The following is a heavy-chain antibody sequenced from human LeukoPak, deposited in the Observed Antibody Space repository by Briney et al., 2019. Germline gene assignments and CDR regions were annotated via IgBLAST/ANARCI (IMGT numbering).Heavy chain of an antibody. CDR1: GYTFTSYD. CDR2: MNPTSGNT. V-gene: IGHV1-8*01. D-gene: IGHD3-22*01. CDR3: ARGSRYYYASDGSPFDF. J-gene: IGHJ5*01. Sequence: GASVKVSCEASGYTFTSYDVNWVRQATGQGPEWMGWMNPTSGNTGYAQQLQCRVTMTRDTSISTAYMELSSLRSEDTAVYYCARGSRYYYASDGSPFDFWGQGTLVTVSS.